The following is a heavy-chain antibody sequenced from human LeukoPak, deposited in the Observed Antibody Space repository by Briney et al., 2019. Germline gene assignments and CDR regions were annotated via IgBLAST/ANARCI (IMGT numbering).Heavy chain of an antibody. J-gene: IGHJ6*02. D-gene: IGHD3-16*01. Sequence: GGSLRLSCAASGFTFSNFWMSWVRQAPGKGLKWVANIQQDGSEKDSVDSVKGRFTISRDNAKNSLYLQMNSLRAEDTAVYYCARAGNAFAIYHYYYYGMDVWGQGTTVTVSS. CDR1: GFTFSNFW. CDR2: IQQDGSEK. V-gene: IGHV3-7*01. CDR3: ARAGNAFAIYHYYYYGMDV.